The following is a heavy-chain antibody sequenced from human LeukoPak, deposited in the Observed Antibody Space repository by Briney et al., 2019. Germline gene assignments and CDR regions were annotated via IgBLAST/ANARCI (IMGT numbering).Heavy chain of an antibody. J-gene: IGHJ4*02. D-gene: IGHD2-15*01. CDR1: GFTFSSYS. CDR3: AGRSGPDDY. CDR2: ISSSSATI. Sequence: GGTLRLSCAVSGFTFSSYSMNWVRQAPGKGLEWVSYISSSSATINYADSVKGRFTISRDNAKNSLYLQMNSLRVEDTAVYYCAGRSGPDDYWGQGTLVTVSS. V-gene: IGHV3-48*01.